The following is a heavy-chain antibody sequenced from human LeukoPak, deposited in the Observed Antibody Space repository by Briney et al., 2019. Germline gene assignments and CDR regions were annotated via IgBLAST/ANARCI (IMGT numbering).Heavy chain of an antibody. CDR2: IYTSGST. J-gene: IGHJ4*02. D-gene: IGHD2-15*01. CDR3: AREYRYCSGGSCPTQTDY. CDR1: GGSISSYY. V-gene: IGHV4-4*07. Sequence: PSETLSLTCTVSGGSISSYYWSWIRQPAGKGLEWIGRIYTSGSTNYNPSLKSRVTMSVDTSKNQFSLKLSSVTAADTAVYYCAREYRYCSGGSCPTQTDYWGQGTLVTVSS.